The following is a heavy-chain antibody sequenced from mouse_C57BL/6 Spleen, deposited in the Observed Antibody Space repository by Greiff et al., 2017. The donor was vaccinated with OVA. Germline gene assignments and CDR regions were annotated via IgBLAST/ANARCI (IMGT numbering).Heavy chain of an antibody. CDR3: AREGLRDYAMDY. D-gene: IGHD2-4*01. V-gene: IGHV1-4*01. Sequence: VQLQQSGAELARPGASVKMSCKASGYTFTSYTMHWVKQRPGQGLEWIGYINPSSGYTKYNQKFKDKATLTAAKSSSTAYMQLSSLASEDAAVYYCAREGLRDYAMDYWGQGTSVTVSS. J-gene: IGHJ4*01. CDR1: GYTFTSYT. CDR2: INPSSGYT.